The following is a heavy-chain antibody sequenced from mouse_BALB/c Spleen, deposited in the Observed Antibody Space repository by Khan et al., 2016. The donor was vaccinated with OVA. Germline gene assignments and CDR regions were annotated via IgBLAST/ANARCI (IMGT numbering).Heavy chain of an antibody. CDR3: ARNRESDYFDY. J-gene: IGHJ2*01. V-gene: IGHV2-9*02. CDR1: GFSLTSYG. CDR2: IWAGGST. Sequence: QVQLKESGPGLVAPSQSLSITCTVSGFSLTSYGIHWVRQPPGKGLEWLGIIWAGGSTNYYSALMSRLSISKDNSRSQVFLKMNSLQTDDTAMYFCARNRESDYFDYWGQGTTLTVSS.